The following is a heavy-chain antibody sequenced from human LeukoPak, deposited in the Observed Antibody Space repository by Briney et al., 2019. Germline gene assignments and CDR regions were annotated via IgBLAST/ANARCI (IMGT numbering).Heavy chain of an antibody. Sequence: PSETLSLTCAVYGGSFSGYYWSWIRQPPGKGLEWIGEINHSGSTNYNPSLKSRVTISVDTSKNQFSLKLSSVTAADTAVYYCARGGWRWLHRSYLDYWGQGTLVTVSS. D-gene: IGHD5-24*01. J-gene: IGHJ4*02. CDR2: INHSGST. V-gene: IGHV4-34*01. CDR1: GGSFSGYY. CDR3: ARGGWRWLHRSYLDY.